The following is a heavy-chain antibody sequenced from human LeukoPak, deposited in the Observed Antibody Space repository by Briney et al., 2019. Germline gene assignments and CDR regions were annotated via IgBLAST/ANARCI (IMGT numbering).Heavy chain of an antibody. CDR1: GGSISSGGYY. J-gene: IGHJ4*02. V-gene: IGHV4-31*03. D-gene: IGHD3-16*01. CDR3: ARGSRGDFDY. CDR2: IYYSGST. Sequence: SQTLPLTCTVSGGSISSGGYYWSWIRQHPGKGLEWIGYIYYSGSTYYNPSLKSRVTISVDTSKNQFSLKLSSVTAADTAVYYCARGSRGDFDYWGQGTLVTVSS.